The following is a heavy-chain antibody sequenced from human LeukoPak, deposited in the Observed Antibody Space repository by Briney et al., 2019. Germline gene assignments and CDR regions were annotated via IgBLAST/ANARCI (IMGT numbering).Heavy chain of an antibody. Sequence: TGGSLRLSCAASGFTFSRYWMSWVRQAPGKGLEWVANINQDGSEKYYVDSVKGRFTISRDNSKNTLYLQMNSLRAEDTAVYYCAKAVRGIGSLDYWGQGTLVTVSP. CDR1: GFTFSRYW. CDR2: INQDGSEK. J-gene: IGHJ4*02. CDR3: AKAVRGIGSLDY. V-gene: IGHV3-7*03. D-gene: IGHD3-10*01.